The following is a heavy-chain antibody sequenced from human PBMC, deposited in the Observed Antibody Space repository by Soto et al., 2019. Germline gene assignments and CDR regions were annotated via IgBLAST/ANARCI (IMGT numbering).Heavy chain of an antibody. CDR3: ARDNSGMDV. CDR2: IWYDGSNK. Sequence: PGGSLRLSCAASGLSFSSYGMHWVRQAPGKGLEWVAVIWYDGSNKNYAESVKGRSTISRDNSKNTLYLHMNSLRVEDTAVYYCARDNSGMDVWGQGTTVTVSS. CDR1: GLSFSSYG. V-gene: IGHV3-33*01. J-gene: IGHJ6*02.